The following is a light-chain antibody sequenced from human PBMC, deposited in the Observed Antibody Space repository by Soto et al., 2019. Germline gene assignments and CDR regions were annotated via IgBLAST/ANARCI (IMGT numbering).Light chain of an antibody. CDR1: QSVSNF. V-gene: IGKV3-20*01. J-gene: IGKJ1*01. Sequence: IALTQSPAPLSLSPGERATLSCRASQSVSNFLAWYQQKPGQAPRLLIYDASNRATGIPVRFSGSGSGTDFTLTISRLEPEDFAVYYCQQYGSSRTLGQGTKVDIK. CDR3: QQYGSSRT. CDR2: DAS.